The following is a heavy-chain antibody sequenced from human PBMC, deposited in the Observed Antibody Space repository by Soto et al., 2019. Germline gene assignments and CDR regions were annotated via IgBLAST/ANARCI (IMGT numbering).Heavy chain of an antibody. Sequence: ASVKVSCKASGGTFSSYAISWVRQAPGQGLEWMGGIIPIFGTANYAQKFQGRVTITADESTSTAYMELSSLRSEDTAVYYCARVGSQYYDILTGYPPFDYWGQGTLVTVSS. D-gene: IGHD3-9*01. J-gene: IGHJ4*02. CDR3: ARVGSQYYDILTGYPPFDY. V-gene: IGHV1-69*13. CDR1: GGTFSSYA. CDR2: IIPIFGTA.